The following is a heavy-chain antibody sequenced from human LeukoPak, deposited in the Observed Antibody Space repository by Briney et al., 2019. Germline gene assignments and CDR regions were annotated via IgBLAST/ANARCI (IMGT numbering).Heavy chain of an antibody. J-gene: IGHJ6*02. CDR3: ASRYYYGSGSYYNKDYYYGMDV. Sequence: GASVKVSCKASGYTFTTYGVSWVRQAPGQGLEWMGWISGYDSNTNYAQKLQGRVTMTTDASTSTAYMELRSLRSDDTAVYYCASRYYYGSGSYYNKDYYYGMDVWGQGTTVTVSS. D-gene: IGHD3-10*01. CDR1: GYTFTTYG. CDR2: ISGYDSNT. V-gene: IGHV1-18*01.